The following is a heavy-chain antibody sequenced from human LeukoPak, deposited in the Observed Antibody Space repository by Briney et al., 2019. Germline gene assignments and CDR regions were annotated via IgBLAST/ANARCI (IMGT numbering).Heavy chain of an antibody. CDR1: GFTFGSYA. CDR3: ARAQTGTTMVDYYYYMDV. Sequence: GGSLRLSCAASGFTFGSYAMYWVRQAPGKGLEWVAVIWYDGSNKYYADSVKGRFTISRNNSKNTLYLQMNSLRAEATAVYYCARAQTGTTMVDYYYYMDVWGKGTTVNVSS. V-gene: IGHV3-33*08. D-gene: IGHD1-7*01. J-gene: IGHJ6*03. CDR2: IWYDGSNK.